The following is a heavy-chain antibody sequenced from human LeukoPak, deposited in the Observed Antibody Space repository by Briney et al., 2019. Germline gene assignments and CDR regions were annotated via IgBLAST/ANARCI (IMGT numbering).Heavy chain of an antibody. CDR1: GGSISSYY. CDR2: ISTTGST. Sequence: SETLSLTCTVSGGSISSYYWNWIRQPAGKGLEWTGRISTTGSTNYNPSLKSRLTMSVDTSKKQFSLRLSSVSAADTAVHYCAREYSSSSGRTFDYWGQGSLVTVSS. D-gene: IGHD6-6*01. CDR3: AREYSSSSGRTFDY. V-gene: IGHV4-4*07. J-gene: IGHJ4*02.